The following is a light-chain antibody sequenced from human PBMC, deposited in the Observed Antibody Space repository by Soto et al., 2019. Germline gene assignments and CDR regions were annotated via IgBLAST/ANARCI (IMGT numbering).Light chain of an antibody. V-gene: IGKV3-15*01. J-gene: IGKJ1*01. CDR2: GPS. Sequence: IVMTQAQVTLSLSPGDRATLSCRASQSVACTLAWFPQKPCQPPRLLIYGPSASATSIPARFSDSGSGTEFTLTIRSLQSEDFAIYYCQQYNNWPRTFGQGTKVEIK. CDR1: QSVACT. CDR3: QQYNNWPRT.